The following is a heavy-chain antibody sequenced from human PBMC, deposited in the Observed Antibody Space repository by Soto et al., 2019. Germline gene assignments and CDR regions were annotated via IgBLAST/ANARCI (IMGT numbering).Heavy chain of an antibody. V-gene: IGHV3-66*01. Sequence: EVQLVESGGGLVQPGGSLRLSCAASGFTVSSNYMSWVRQAPGKGLEWVSVIYSGGSTYYADSVKGRFTISRDNSENTLYLQMNRLRAEDTAVYYCARNCSGGTCSFGYWGQGTLVTVSS. D-gene: IGHD2-15*01. CDR2: IYSGGST. CDR3: ARNCSGGTCSFGY. J-gene: IGHJ4*02. CDR1: GFTVSSNY.